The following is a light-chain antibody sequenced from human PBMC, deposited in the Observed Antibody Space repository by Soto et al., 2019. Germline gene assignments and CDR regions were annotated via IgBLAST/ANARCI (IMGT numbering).Light chain of an antibody. J-gene: IGLJ1*01. Sequence: QSVLTQPASVSGSPGQSITISCTGTYSDVGYYNYVSWYQQHPGKAPKLMLFEVTKRPSGVPDRFSGTKSGNTASLTISGLQAEDEADYYCASHTSSHNYVFGSGTKLTVL. CDR3: ASHTSSHNYV. CDR1: YSDVGYYNY. CDR2: EVT. V-gene: IGLV2-14*01.